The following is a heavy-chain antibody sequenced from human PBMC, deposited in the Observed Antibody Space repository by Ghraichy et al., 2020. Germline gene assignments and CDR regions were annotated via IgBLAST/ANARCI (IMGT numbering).Heavy chain of an antibody. J-gene: IGHJ4*02. CDR1: GFIFNNAW. Sequence: LSLTCAASGFIFNNAWMNWVRQAPGKGLEWVGRIKSETDGGTTDYAAPVKGRFTISRHDSKNTVYLQMNSLKTEDTGVYFCTTDLLGEFFDYWGQGTLVIVSS. D-gene: IGHD3-16*01. V-gene: IGHV3-15*07. CDR3: TTDLLGEFFDY. CDR2: IKSETDGGTT.